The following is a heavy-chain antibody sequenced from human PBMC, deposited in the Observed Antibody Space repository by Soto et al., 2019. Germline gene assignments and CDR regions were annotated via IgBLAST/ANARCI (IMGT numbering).Heavy chain of an antibody. CDR3: ARQPGGGYDFWSGIPPYYYGMDV. D-gene: IGHD3-3*01. Sequence: GESLKISCKGSGYSFISYWISWVRQMPGKGLEWMGRIDPSDSYTNYSPSFQGHVTISADKSISTAYLQWSSLKASDTAMYYCARQPGGGYDFWSGIPPYYYGMDVWGQGTTVTVSS. CDR1: GYSFISYW. V-gene: IGHV5-10-1*01. J-gene: IGHJ6*02. CDR2: IDPSDSYT.